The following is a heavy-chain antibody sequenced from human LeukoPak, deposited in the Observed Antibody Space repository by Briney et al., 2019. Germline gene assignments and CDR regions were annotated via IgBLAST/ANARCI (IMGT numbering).Heavy chain of an antibody. Sequence: ASVKVSCKASGYTFTGYYIHWVRQAPGQGLEWMGWINPNSGGTNYAQKFQGRVTMTRDTSISTAYMELSRLRSDDTAVYYCAREVTGIAVAGTLLNFDYWGQGTLVTVSS. CDR3: AREVTGIAVAGTLLNFDY. CDR1: GYTFTGYY. V-gene: IGHV1-2*02. CDR2: INPNSGGT. D-gene: IGHD6-19*01. J-gene: IGHJ4*02.